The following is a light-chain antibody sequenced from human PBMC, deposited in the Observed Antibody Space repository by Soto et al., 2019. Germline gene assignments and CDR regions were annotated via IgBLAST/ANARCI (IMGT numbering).Light chain of an antibody. J-gene: IGKJ5*01. Sequence: EIVMTQSPATLSVSPGERATLSCRASQNVSSNLAWYQQKHGQAPRLLIYGASTRATGIPARFSGSGSGTEFTLTISSLQSEDFAVYYCQQYDNWPPITFGQGTRLEIK. CDR1: QNVSSN. CDR3: QQYDNWPPIT. CDR2: GAS. V-gene: IGKV3-15*01.